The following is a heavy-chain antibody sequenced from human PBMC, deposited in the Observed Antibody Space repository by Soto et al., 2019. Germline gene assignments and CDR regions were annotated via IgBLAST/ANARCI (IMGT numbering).Heavy chain of an antibody. CDR3: AKESLQGGLRYFDWSFDY. J-gene: IGHJ4*02. CDR1: GFTFSSYA. Sequence: GGSLRLSCAASGFTFSSYAMSWVRQAPGKGLEWVSAISGSGGSTYYADSVKGRFTISRDNSKNTLYLQMNSLRAEDTAVYYCAKESLQGGLRYFDWSFDYWGQGTLVTVSS. CDR2: ISGSGGST. V-gene: IGHV3-23*01. D-gene: IGHD3-9*01.